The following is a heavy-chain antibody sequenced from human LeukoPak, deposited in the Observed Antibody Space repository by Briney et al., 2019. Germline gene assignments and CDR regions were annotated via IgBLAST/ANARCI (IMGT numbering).Heavy chain of an antibody. J-gene: IGHJ5*02. CDR2: IIPIFGTA. D-gene: IGHD2-2*01. CDR3: ARDKECSSTSCYANGGNWFDP. Sequence: SVKVSCKASGGSFSSFVITWVRQAPGQGLEWMGGIIPIFGTANYAQKFQGRVTITADESTSTAYMELSSLRSEDTAVYYCARDKECSSTSCYANGGNWFDPWGQGTLVTVSS. V-gene: IGHV1-69*13. CDR1: GGSFSSFV.